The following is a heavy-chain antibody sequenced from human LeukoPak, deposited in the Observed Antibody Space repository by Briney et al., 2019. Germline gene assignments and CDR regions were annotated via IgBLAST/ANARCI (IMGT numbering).Heavy chain of an antibody. V-gene: IGHV1-69*04. D-gene: IGHD1-7*01. CDR2: IIPILGIA. CDR3: ASSVRGAGTTYPGY. CDR1: GYTFTSYG. Sequence: ASVKVSCKASGYTFTSYGISWVRQAPGQGLEWMGRIIPILGIANYAQKFQGRVTITADKSTSTAYMELSSLRSEDTAVYYCASSVRGAGTTYPGYWGQGTLVTVSS. J-gene: IGHJ4*02.